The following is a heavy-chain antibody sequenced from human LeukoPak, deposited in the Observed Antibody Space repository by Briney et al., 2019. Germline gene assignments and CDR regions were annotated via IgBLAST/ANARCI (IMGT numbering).Heavy chain of an antibody. J-gene: IGHJ3*02. V-gene: IGHV4-39*01. CDR1: GGSISSSSYY. CDR2: IYYSGST. CDR3: ARPGYSGSLKPFDI. Sequence: SETLSLTRTVSGGSISSSSYYWGWIRQPPGKGLEWIGSIYYSGSTYYNPSLKSRVTISVDTSKNQFSLKLSSVTAADTAVYYCARPGYSGSLKPFDIWGQGTMVTVSS. D-gene: IGHD1-26*01.